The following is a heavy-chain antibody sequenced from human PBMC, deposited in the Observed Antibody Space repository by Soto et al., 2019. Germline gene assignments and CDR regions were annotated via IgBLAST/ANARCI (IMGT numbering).Heavy chain of an antibody. CDR3: AKVTDVGELLPIDY. CDR1: GFTFSSYA. J-gene: IGHJ4*02. Sequence: EVQLLESGGGLVQPGGSLRLSCAASGFTFSSYAMSWVRQAPGKGLEWVSAISGSGGSTYYADSVKGRFTISSDNSKNELYLQMDSLRAEYTAVYYCAKVTDVGELLPIDYWGQGTLVTVSS. CDR2: ISGSGGST. V-gene: IGHV3-23*01. D-gene: IGHD3-10*01.